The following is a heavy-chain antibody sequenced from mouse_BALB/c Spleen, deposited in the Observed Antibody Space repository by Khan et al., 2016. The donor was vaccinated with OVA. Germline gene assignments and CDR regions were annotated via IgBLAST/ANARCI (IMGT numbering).Heavy chain of an antibody. D-gene: IGHD1-1*01. J-gene: IGHJ2*01. V-gene: IGHV1-7*01. CDR3: ARRGLRWDFDY. CDR2: INPSTGYT. Sequence: QVQLKESGAELAKPEASVKMSCKASGYTFINYWILWVKQRPGQGLEWIGYINPSTGYTEYNQNFKDKATLTADKSSSTAYMQLSSLTSEDSAVYYCARRGLRWDFDYWGQGTTLTGSS. CDR1: GYTFINYW.